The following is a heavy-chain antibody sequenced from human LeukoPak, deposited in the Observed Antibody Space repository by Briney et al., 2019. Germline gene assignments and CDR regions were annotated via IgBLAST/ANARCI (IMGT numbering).Heavy chain of an antibody. CDR3: ARDRASYWFDP. D-gene: IGHD3-10*01. CDR2: IYTSGST. CDR1: GGSISSGSYY. V-gene: IGHV4-61*02. J-gene: IGHJ5*02. Sequence: SETLSLTCTVSGGSISSGSYYWSWIRQPAGKGLEWIGRIYTSGSTNYNPSLKSRVTISVDTSKNQFSLKLSSVTAADTAVYYCARDRASYWFDPWGQGTLVTVSS.